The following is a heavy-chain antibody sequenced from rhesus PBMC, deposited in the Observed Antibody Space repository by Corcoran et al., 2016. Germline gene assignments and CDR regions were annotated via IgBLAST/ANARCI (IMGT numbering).Heavy chain of an antibody. Sequence: QLQLQESGPGLVKPSETLSLTCAVSGGSISSNYWSWIRQPPGKGLEWIGRISGSGGRTDYHPSLKSRVTISTATSKNQFSLKLSTVTAAETAVYYCAGEGSSGWSGSRGFDYWGQGVLVAVSS. V-gene: IGHV4-173*01. CDR2: ISGSGGRT. CDR3: AGEGSSGWSGSRGFDY. J-gene: IGHJ4*01. CDR1: GGSISSNY. D-gene: IGHD6S26*01.